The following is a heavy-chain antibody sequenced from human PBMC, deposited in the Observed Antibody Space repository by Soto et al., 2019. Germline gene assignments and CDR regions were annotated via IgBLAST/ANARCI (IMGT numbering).Heavy chain of an antibody. CDR2: ISRSGGNT. J-gene: IGHJ5*02. CDR1: GFTFSSYA. CDR3: TRDASRDSSARGWFDP. D-gene: IGHD6-13*01. V-gene: IGHV3-23*01. Sequence: PGGSLRLSCAASGFTFSSYAMSWVRQAPGKGLEWVSAISRSGGNTYYTDALRGRFTISRDNAKNSLHLRMNSLRAEDTAVYYCTRDASRDSSARGWFDPWGPGTLVTVSS.